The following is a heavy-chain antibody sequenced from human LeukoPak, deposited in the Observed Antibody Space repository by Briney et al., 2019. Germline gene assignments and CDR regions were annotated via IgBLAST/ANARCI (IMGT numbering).Heavy chain of an antibody. J-gene: IGHJ3*02. CDR2: ISWSSGTM. CDR3: ARDTTPWDAFDI. Sequence: HPGGSLRLSCAASGFTFDDYAMHWVRQAPGKGLEWVSGISWSSGTMYYVDSVKGRFTISRDNAKNSLYLQMNSLRAEDTAVYYCARDTTPWDAFDIWGQGTMVTVSS. V-gene: IGHV3-9*01. CDR1: GFTFDDYA. D-gene: IGHD1-14*01.